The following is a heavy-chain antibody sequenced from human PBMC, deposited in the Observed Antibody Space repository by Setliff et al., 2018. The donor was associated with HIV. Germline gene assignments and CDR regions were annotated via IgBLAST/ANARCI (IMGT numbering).Heavy chain of an antibody. Sequence: ASVKVSCKASGYTFTAHFLHWVRQAPGQGLEWMGRINPNSGAADYAQNFQGRVTMTRATSMSTAYMEVSNLRSNDTATYYCAVPITRTDYEGLDYWGQGTPVTVSS. V-gene: IGHV1-2*06. CDR2: INPNSGAA. CDR1: GYTFTAHF. J-gene: IGHJ4*02. D-gene: IGHD4-17*01. CDR3: AVPITRTDYEGLDY.